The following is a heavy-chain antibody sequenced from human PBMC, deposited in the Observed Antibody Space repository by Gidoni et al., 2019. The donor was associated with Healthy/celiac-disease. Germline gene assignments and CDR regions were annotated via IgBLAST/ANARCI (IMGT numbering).Heavy chain of an antibody. J-gene: IGHJ6*02. Sequence: EVQLVESGGGLVKPGRSLRLACTASGFTFGDYAMSWFRQAPGKGLEWVGFIRSKAYGGTTEYAASVKGRFTISRDDSKSIAYLQMNSLKTEDTAVYYCTRDRDVGYYYYYYGMDVWGQGTTVTVSS. CDR1: GFTFGDYA. CDR3: TRDRDVGYYYYYYGMDV. V-gene: IGHV3-49*05. D-gene: IGHD3-10*01. CDR2: IRSKAYGGTT.